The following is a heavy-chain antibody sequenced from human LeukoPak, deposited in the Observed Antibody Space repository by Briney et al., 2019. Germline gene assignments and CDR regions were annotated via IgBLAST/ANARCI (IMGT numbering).Heavy chain of an antibody. D-gene: IGHD3-3*01. V-gene: IGHV3-23*01. J-gene: IGHJ4*02. CDR3: AKQSGYDFWSGYYTLDY. CDR1: GFTFSSYA. Sequence: PGGSLRLSCAASGFTFSSYAMTWVRQAPGKGLEWVSTVSGGGGSTYYADSVKGRFTISRDNSKNTLFLQMNSLRAEDTALYYCAKQSGYDFWSGYYTLDYWGQGTLVTVSS. CDR2: VSGGGGST.